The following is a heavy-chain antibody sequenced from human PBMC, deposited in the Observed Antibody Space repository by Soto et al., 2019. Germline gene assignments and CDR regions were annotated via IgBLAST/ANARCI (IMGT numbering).Heavy chain of an antibody. Sequence: EVQLLESGGGLVQPGGSLRLSCAASGFTFGSHAMIWVRQAPGKGLEWVSAISGSGGSAYYADSVKGRFTTSRDNSINTLYLQITSLLAEDTALYYCAKAPYSEFWSAYYDFDYWGQGTLVTVYS. D-gene: IGHD3-3*01. CDR1: GFTFGSHA. CDR2: ISGSGGSA. V-gene: IGHV3-23*01. J-gene: IGHJ4*02. CDR3: AKAPYSEFWSAYYDFDY.